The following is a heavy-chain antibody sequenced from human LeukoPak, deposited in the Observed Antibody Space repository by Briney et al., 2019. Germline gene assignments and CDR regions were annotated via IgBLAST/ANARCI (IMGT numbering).Heavy chain of an antibody. CDR2: ISSSGSTI. Sequence: PGGSLRLSCAASGFTFSSYAMNWVRQAPEKGLEWVSYISSSGSTIYYADSVKGRFTISRDNAKNSLYLQMNSLRAEDTAVYYCARSTPENIVCDSSSCHVTPDYYYYMDVWGKGTTVTISS. CDR1: GFTFSSYA. J-gene: IGHJ6*03. D-gene: IGHD6-13*01. V-gene: IGHV3-48*03. CDR3: ARSTPENIVCDSSSCHVTPDYYYYMDV.